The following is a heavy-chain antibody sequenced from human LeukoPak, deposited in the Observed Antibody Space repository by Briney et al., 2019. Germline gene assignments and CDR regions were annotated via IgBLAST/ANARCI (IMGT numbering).Heavy chain of an antibody. Sequence: ASVKVSCKASGYTFTGYYMHWVRQAPGQGLEWMGWINPNSGGTNYAQKFQGRVTMTRDTSISTAYMELSRLRSDDTAVYYCARALEYYYDNSGYPGRIAYWGQGTLVTVSS. CDR3: ARALEYYYDNSGYPGRIAY. D-gene: IGHD3-22*01. CDR2: INPNSGGT. CDR1: GYTFTGYY. J-gene: IGHJ4*02. V-gene: IGHV1-2*02.